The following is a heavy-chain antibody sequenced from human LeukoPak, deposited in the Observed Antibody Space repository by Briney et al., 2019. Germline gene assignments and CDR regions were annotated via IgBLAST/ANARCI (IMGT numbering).Heavy chain of an antibody. J-gene: IGHJ4*02. V-gene: IGHV3-7*01. D-gene: IGHD1-1*01. CDR2: IKHDGSEK. CDR3: ARHNDGALDY. Sequence: PGGSLRLSCAASGFTFSSYWMSWVRQAPGKGLEWVGNIKHDGSEKHYVDSLKGRFTITRDTAKNSLYLQMNGLRAEDTAVYYCARHNDGALDYWGQGTPVTVSS. CDR1: GFTFSSYW.